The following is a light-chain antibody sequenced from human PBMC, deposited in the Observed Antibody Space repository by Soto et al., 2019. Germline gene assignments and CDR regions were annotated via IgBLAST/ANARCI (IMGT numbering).Light chain of an antibody. V-gene: IGLV2-11*01. CDR1: SSDVGGYNY. J-gene: IGLJ3*02. CDR2: DVS. CDR3: CSYAGSYLWV. Sequence: QSALTQPRSVSGSPGQSVTISCTGTSSDVGGYNYVSWYQQHPGKAPKLMIYDVSKRPSGVPDRFSGSKSGNTASLTISRLQAEDEADYHCCSYAGSYLWVFGGGTKLTVL.